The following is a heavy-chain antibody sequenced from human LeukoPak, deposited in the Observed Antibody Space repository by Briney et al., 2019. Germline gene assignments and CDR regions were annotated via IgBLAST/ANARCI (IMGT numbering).Heavy chain of an antibody. V-gene: IGHV3-53*04. CDR3: ARDWAYYYGSGSYQPRGYYYYGMDV. CDR1: GFTFSNYA. J-gene: IGHJ6*02. CDR2: IYSGGST. D-gene: IGHD3-10*01. Sequence: GGSLRLSCAASGFTFSNYALSWVRQAPGKGLEWVSVIYSGGSTYYADSVKGRFTISRHNSKNTLYLQMNSLRAEDTAVYYCARDWAYYYGSGSYQPRGYYYYGMDVWGQGTTVTVSS.